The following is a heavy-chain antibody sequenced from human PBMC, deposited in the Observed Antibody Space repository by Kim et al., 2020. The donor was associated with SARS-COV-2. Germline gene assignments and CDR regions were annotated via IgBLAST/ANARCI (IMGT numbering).Heavy chain of an antibody. CDR2: INTNTGNP. CDR1: GYTFTSYA. D-gene: IGHD6-19*01. Sequence: ASVKVSCKASGYTFTSYAMNWVRQAPGQGLEWMGWINTNTGNPTYAQGFTGRFVFSLDTSVSTAYLQISSLKAEDTAVYYCARDHGIAVARFRYWYFDLWGRGTLVTVSS. J-gene: IGHJ2*01. V-gene: IGHV7-4-1*02. CDR3: ARDHGIAVARFRYWYFDL.